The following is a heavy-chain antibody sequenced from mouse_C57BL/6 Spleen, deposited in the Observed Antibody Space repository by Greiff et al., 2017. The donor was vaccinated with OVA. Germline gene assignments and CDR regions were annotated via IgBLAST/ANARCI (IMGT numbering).Heavy chain of an antibody. CDR1: GYAFSSFW. J-gene: IGHJ4*01. CDR3: ARGYYSNYEDAMDY. CDR2: IYPGDGDT. V-gene: IGHV1-82*01. D-gene: IGHD2-5*01. Sequence: QVQLKESGPELVKPGASVKISCKASGYAFSSFWMNWVKQRPGKGLEWIGRIYPGDGDTNYNGKFKGKATLTADKSSSTAYMQLSSLTSEDSAVYFCARGYYSNYEDAMDYWGQGTSVTVSS.